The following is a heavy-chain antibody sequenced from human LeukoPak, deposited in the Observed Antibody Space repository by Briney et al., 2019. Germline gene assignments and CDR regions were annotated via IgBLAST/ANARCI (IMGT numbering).Heavy chain of an antibody. J-gene: IGHJ5*02. V-gene: IGHV1-24*01. CDR3: ATVNYGDYWFDP. CDR1: GGTFSSYA. Sequence: ASVKVSCKASGGTFSSYAISWVRQAPGQGLEWVGGFDPEDGETIYAQKFQGRVTMTEDTSTDTAYMELSSLRSEDTAVYYCATVNYGDYWFDPWGQGTLVTVSS. CDR2: FDPEDGET. D-gene: IGHD4-17*01.